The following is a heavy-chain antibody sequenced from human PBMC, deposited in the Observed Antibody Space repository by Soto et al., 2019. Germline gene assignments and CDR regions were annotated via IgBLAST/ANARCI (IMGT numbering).Heavy chain of an antibody. Sequence: PSETLSLTCTVSGGSISSSSYYWGWIRQPPGKGLEWIGSIYYSGSTYYNPSLKSRVTISVDTSKNQFSLKLSSVTAADTAVYYCERTTYYYGMDVWGQGTTVTVSS. CDR2: IYYSGST. CDR1: GGSISSSSYY. J-gene: IGHJ6*02. V-gene: IGHV4-39*01. CDR3: ERTTYYYGMDV.